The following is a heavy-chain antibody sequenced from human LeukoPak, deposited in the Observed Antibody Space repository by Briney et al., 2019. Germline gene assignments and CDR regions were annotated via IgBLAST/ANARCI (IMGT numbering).Heavy chain of an antibody. J-gene: IGHJ4*02. Sequence: GGSLRLSCAASGFTFDDYAMHWVRQAPGKGLEWVSGISWNSGSIGYADSVKGRFTISRDDAKNSLYLQMDSLRAEDTAVYYCARRFDYWGQGTLVTVSS. CDR2: ISWNSGSI. V-gene: IGHV3-9*01. CDR3: ARRFDY. CDR1: GFTFDDYA.